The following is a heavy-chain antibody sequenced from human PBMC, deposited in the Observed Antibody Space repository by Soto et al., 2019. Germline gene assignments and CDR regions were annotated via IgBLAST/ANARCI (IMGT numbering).Heavy chain of an antibody. CDR3: ARLQLGGDRMLNWFDP. CDR1: GYIFTKYW. D-gene: IGHD2-21*02. J-gene: IGHJ5*02. CDR2: INVYNGDR. V-gene: IGHV1-18*01. Sequence: ASVNVSCKSQGYIFTKYWIGWVRQAPGHGLEWMGLINVYNGDRKVAQKFQDRVSMTTDTATDTAYMELKSLRSGDTAVYYCARLQLGGDRMLNWFDPWGQGTLVTVSS.